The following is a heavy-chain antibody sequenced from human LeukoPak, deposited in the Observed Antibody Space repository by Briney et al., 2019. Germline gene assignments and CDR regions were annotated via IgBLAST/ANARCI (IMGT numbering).Heavy chain of an antibody. Sequence: GGSLRLSCAASGFTFSSYAMHWVRQAPGKGLEWVAVISYDGSNKYYADSVKGRFTISRDNSKNTLYLQMNRLRAEDTAVYYCARDQGSGWAHETDYWGQGTLVTVSS. V-gene: IGHV3-30-3*01. CDR2: ISYDGSNK. D-gene: IGHD6-19*01. J-gene: IGHJ4*02. CDR3: ARDQGSGWAHETDY. CDR1: GFTFSSYA.